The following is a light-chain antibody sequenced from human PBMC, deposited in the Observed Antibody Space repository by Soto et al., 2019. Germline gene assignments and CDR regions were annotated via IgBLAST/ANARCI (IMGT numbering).Light chain of an antibody. CDR1: ENVRTK. CDR2: GAS. Sequence: EIVFTQSPGTLSLSPGEISTLSCTASENVRTKVGWYQQKPGQAPRLLIYGASTRATGIPVRFSGSGSGTEFTLTISSLQSEDFAVYYCQQYDKWPPTFGQRTKADI. CDR3: QQYDKWPPT. J-gene: IGKJ1*01. V-gene: IGKV3-15*01.